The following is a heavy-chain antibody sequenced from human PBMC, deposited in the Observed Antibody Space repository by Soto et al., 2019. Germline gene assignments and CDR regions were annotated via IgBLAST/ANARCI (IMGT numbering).Heavy chain of an antibody. D-gene: IGHD1-1*01. CDR1: GFTFSTYA. CDR3: AKDGALSRRWYFDL. V-gene: IGHV3-23*01. J-gene: IGHJ2*01. Sequence: GGSLRLSCAASGFTFSTYAMTWVRQPAGKGLEWVSSISERGGSTFCADSVRGRFTISRDNSKDTLYLQMNSLRAEDTAVYFCAKDGALSRRWYFDLWGRGTLVTSPQ. CDR2: ISERGGST.